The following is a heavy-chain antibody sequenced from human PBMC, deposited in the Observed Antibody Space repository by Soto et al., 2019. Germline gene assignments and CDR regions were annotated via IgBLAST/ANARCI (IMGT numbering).Heavy chain of an antibody. CDR2: ISYDGGKK. J-gene: IGHJ6*02. CDR3: ARERVERYYYYGMGV. D-gene: IGHD1-1*01. V-gene: IGHV3-30-3*01. CDR1: GFTFRNFV. Sequence: PGGSLRLSCAASGFTFRNFVMHWVRQAPGKGLEWVALISYDGGKKFYADSVKGSFTISRDKSENTLYLQMNSRTTEDTAGYYCARERVERYYYYGMGVWGQGTTVTVSS.